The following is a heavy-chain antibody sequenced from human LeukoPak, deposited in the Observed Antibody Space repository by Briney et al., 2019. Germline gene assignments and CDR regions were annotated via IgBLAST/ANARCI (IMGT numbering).Heavy chain of an antibody. CDR3: ARVLRHPQRYYFDY. CDR1: VYTFTVYY. CDR2: INPNSGGT. Sequence: ASVKVSCKASVYTFTVYYMHWVRQAPGQGLEWMGWINPNSGGTNYAQKFQGRVTMTRDTSISTAYMELSRLRSDDTAVYYCARVLRHPQRYYFDYWGQGTLVTVSS. D-gene: IGHD2/OR15-2a*01. J-gene: IGHJ4*02. V-gene: IGHV1-2*02.